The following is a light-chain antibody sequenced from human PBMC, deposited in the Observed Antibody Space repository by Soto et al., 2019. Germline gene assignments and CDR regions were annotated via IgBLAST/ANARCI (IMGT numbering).Light chain of an antibody. Sequence: ELLLTQSPGILSFSPGERATLSCRASQSVRSTFLAWYQQKPGQAPRLLLYGASNRATGIPDRFSGSGSGTDFTLTIRRLEPEDFAVYYCQQYGTSPPWTFGQGTKVDIK. CDR1: QSVRSTF. V-gene: IGKV3-20*01. CDR2: GAS. CDR3: QQYGTSPPWT. J-gene: IGKJ1*01.